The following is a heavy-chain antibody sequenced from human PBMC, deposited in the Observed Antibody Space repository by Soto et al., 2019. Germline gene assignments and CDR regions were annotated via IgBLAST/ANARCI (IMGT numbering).Heavy chain of an antibody. CDR3: ARSQGSSTSLEIYYYYYYGMDV. D-gene: IGHD2-2*01. CDR1: GGTFSSYA. J-gene: IGHJ6*02. CDR2: IIPISETT. Sequence: QVQLVQSGAEVKKPGSSVKGSFKSSGGTFSSYAISWVRQAPGQGLEWMGGIIPISETTNYAQKFQGRVTITADESKSTAYMELSSLRSEDTAVYYCARSQGSSTSLEIYYYYYYGMDVWGQGTTVTVSS. V-gene: IGHV1-69*01.